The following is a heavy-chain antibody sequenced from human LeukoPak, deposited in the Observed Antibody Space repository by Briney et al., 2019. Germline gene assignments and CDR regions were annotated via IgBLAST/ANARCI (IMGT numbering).Heavy chain of an antibody. V-gene: IGHV3-23*01. CDR3: AKKSPYGGADY. J-gene: IGHJ4*02. Sequence: GGSLRLSCAASGFTFSNSAMSWVRQAPGKGLEWVSAISGDGGITYYADSVKGQFTISRDNSKNTLYLQMNTLRADDTAVYYCAKKSPYGGADYWGQGTLVTVSS. CDR1: GFTFSNSA. D-gene: IGHD4-23*01. CDR2: ISGDGGIT.